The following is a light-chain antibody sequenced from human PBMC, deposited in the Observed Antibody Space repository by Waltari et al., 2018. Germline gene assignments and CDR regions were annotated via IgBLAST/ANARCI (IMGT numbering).Light chain of an antibody. Sequence: DIVLTQSPGTLSLSPGERATLSCRASQSVSRYLAWYQQKPGQAPRILIYDASTRATGIPDRFSGSGSGTDFSLTISRLEPEDFAVYYCQKYGSLPATFGQGTKVEIK. CDR2: DAS. V-gene: IGKV3-20*01. CDR1: QSVSRY. CDR3: QKYGSLPAT. J-gene: IGKJ1*01.